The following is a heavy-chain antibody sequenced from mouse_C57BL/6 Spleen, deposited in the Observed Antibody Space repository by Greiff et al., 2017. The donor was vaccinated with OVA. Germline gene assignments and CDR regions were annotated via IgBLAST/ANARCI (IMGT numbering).Heavy chain of an antibody. Sequence: QVHVKQPGAALVKPGASVKMSCKASGYTFTSYWITWVKQRPGQGLEWIGDIYPGSGSTNYNEKFKSKATLTVDTSSSTAYMQLSSLTSEDPAVYYCARKSYLYAMDYWGQGTSVTVSS. D-gene: IGHD5-5*01. CDR2: IYPGSGST. CDR1: GYTFTSYW. V-gene: IGHV1-55*01. J-gene: IGHJ4*01. CDR3: ARKSYLYAMDY.